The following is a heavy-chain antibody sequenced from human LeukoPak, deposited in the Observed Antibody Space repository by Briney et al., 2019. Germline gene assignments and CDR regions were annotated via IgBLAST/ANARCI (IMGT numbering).Heavy chain of an antibody. Sequence: AGGSLRLSCAASGFTFSSYAMNWVRQAPGKGLERVSGIGYTGDSTFYADSVKGRFTVSRDSSKNTLFLHMNSLRAEDTALYYCAKSPTVDTAFDIWGQGTMVTVSS. CDR1: GFTFSSYA. J-gene: IGHJ3*02. CDR2: IGYTGDST. V-gene: IGHV3-23*01. D-gene: IGHD4-23*01. CDR3: AKSPTVDTAFDI.